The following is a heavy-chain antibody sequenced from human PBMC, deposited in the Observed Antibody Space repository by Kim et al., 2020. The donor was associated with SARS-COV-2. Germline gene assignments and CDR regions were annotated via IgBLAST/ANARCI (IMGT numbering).Heavy chain of an antibody. CDR3: ARRRKSNDVAFDI. CDR1: GGSISSNSYY. V-gene: IGHV4-39*01. D-gene: IGHD1-1*01. CDR2: IYYSGNN. J-gene: IGHJ3*02. Sequence: SETLSLTCTVSGGSISSNSYYWGWIRQPPGKGLEWIGSIYYSGNNYYNPTLKSRVTISVDTSQNQFFLKLSSVTAADTVLYYCARRRKSNDVAFDIWGQGTMVTVSS.